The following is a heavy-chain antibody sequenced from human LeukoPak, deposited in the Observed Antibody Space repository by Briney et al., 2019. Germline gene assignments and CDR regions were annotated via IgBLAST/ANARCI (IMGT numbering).Heavy chain of an antibody. CDR3: ARDMGGWYGGDY. Sequence: GGSLRLSCAASGFTVSSNYMSWVRQAPGKGLEWVSVIYSGGSTYYADSVKGRFTISRDNSKNTLYLQMNSLRAEDTAVYYCARDMGGWYGGDYWGQGTLVTVSS. J-gene: IGHJ4*02. CDR1: GFTVSSNY. V-gene: IGHV3-53*01. CDR2: IYSGGST. D-gene: IGHD6-19*01.